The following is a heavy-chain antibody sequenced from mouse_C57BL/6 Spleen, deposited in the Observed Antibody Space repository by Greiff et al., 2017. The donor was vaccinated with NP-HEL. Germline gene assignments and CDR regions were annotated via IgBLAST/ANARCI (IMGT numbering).Heavy chain of an antibody. J-gene: IGHJ2*01. CDR1: GYTFTDYY. CDR3: ARREPLDY. V-gene: IGHV1-26*01. Sequence: VQLQQSGPELVKPGASVKISCKASGYTFTDYYMNWVKQSHGKSLEWIGDINPNNGGTSYNQKFKGKATLTVDKSSSTAYMELRSLTSEDSAVYYCARREPLDYWGQGTTLTVSS. CDR2: INPNNGGT.